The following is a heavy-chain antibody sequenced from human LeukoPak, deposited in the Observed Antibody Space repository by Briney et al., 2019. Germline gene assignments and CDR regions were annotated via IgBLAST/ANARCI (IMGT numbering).Heavy chain of an antibody. Sequence: SETLSLTCTVSGGSFTTHYWLWMRQPPGKGLEGIGYISYIGSTNYNPSLKSRVTISIDTSKNEVSLMLTSVTAADTAVYYCASDSISINAFDAWGQGTMVTVSS. V-gene: IGHV4-59*11. CDR3: ASDSISINAFDA. D-gene: IGHD3-10*01. CDR1: GGSFTTHY. CDR2: ISYIGST. J-gene: IGHJ3*01.